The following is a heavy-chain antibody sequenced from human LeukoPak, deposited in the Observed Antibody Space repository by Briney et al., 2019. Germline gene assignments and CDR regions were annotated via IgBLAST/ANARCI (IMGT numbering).Heavy chain of an antibody. Sequence: SETLSLTCTVSGGSISSNKYYWGWIRQPPGKGLEWIGSIYYSGSTYYNPSLKSRVTISVDTSKNQFSLKLSSVTAADTAVYYCARVPITIFGVASDYFDYWGQGTLVTVSS. CDR2: IYYSGST. CDR3: ARVPITIFGVASDYFDY. D-gene: IGHD3-3*01. V-gene: IGHV4-39*01. J-gene: IGHJ4*02. CDR1: GGSISSNKYY.